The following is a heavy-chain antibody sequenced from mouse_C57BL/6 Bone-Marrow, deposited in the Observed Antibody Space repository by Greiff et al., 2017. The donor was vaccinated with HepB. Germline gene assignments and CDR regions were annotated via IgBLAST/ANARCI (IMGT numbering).Heavy chain of an antibody. D-gene: IGHD1-1*01. CDR3: ARLITTVVASYWYFDV. J-gene: IGHJ1*03. CDR2: IWWDDDK. Sequence: QVTLKESGPGILQPSQTLILTCSFSGFSLSTFGMGVGWIRQPSGKGLEWLAHIWWDDDKYYNPALKSRLTISKDTSKNQVFLKIANVDTADTATYYCARLITTVVASYWYFDVWGTGTTVTVSS. CDR1: GFSLSTFGMG. V-gene: IGHV8-8*01.